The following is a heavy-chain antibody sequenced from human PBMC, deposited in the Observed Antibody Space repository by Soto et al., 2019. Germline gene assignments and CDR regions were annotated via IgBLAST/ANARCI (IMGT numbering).Heavy chain of an antibody. J-gene: IGHJ4*02. CDR3: TRQQVKADY. CDR2: IKGDGSEQ. CDR1: GFALSSFW. D-gene: IGHD3-22*01. Sequence: EVQLVESGGDLVQPGGSLRLSCVASGFALSSFWMTWVRQAPGKGLEWVAKIKGDGSEQNYVDSVRGRFTISRDNAKNPVYLKMNSLRVDDTAVYSCTRQQVKADYWGQGTLVTVSS. V-gene: IGHV3-7*01.